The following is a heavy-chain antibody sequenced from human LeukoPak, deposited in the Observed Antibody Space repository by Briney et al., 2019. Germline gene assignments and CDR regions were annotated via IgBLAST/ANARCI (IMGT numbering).Heavy chain of an antibody. CDR2: IRSKIDGGTT. CDR1: GFTFRNDC. J-gene: IGHJ4*02. V-gene: IGHV3-15*01. Sequence: GGSLRLSCAASGFTFRNDCMRWVRQAPGKGLEWVGRIRSKIDGGTTDYAAPVKGRFTISRDDSENMVSLQMNSLKTEDTGEYYCAPLLVWSATIVYWGEGDLGSVSS. D-gene: IGHD3/OR15-3a*01. CDR3: APLLVWSATIVY.